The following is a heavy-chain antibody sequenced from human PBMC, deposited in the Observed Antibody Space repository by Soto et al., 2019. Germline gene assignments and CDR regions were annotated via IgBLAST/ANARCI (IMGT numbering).Heavy chain of an antibody. V-gene: IGHV1-8*01. CDR3: ARDYSSGWHRYYYYYYGMDV. D-gene: IGHD6-19*01. CDR1: GYTFTSYD. CDR2: MNPNSGNT. Sequence: ASVKVSCKASGYTFTSYDINWVRQATGQGLEWMGWMNPNSGNTGYAQKFQGRVTMTRNTSISTAYMELSSLRSEDTAVYYCARDYSSGWHRYYYYYYGMDVWGQGTTVTVSS. J-gene: IGHJ6*02.